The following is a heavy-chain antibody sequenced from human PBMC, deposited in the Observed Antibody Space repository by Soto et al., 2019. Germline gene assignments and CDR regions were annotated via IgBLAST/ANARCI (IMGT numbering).Heavy chain of an antibody. J-gene: IGHJ4*02. Sequence: PGGSLRLSCAVSGFTFRSFGMHWVRQAPGKGLEWVAAIWHDGSTRYYADSVRGRFTISRDNSKNTLYLQMNSLNDEDTAMYYCASQVATGFWGQGTLVTVSS. D-gene: IGHD2-15*01. V-gene: IGHV3-33*08. CDR1: GFTFRSFG. CDR2: IWHDGSTR. CDR3: ASQVATGF.